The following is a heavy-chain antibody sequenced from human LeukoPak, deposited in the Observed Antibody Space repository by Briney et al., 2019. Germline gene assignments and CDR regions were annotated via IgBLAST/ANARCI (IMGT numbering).Heavy chain of an antibody. J-gene: IGHJ6*02. CDR2: IYYSGST. V-gene: IGHV4-59*01. D-gene: IGHD3-22*01. CDR3: ARDRSPEHYYDSSHWDYYYGMDV. CDR1: GGSISNYY. Sequence: SETLSLTCTVSGGSISNYYWSWIRQPPGKGLERIGYIYYSGSTNYNPSLKSRVTISVDTSKNQFSLKLSSVTAADTAVYYCARDRSPEHYYDSSHWDYYYGMDVWGQGTTVTVSS.